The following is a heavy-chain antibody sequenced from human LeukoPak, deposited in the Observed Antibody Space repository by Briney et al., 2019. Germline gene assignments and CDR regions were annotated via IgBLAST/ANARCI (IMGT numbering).Heavy chain of an antibody. CDR3: AKLSMVRGGHFDY. J-gene: IGHJ4*02. CDR2: ISGSGGST. V-gene: IGHV3-23*01. CDR1: GFTFSSYA. D-gene: IGHD3-10*01. Sequence: GGSLRLSCAASGFTFSSYAMSSVRQAPGPQLEWVSAISGSGGSTYYADSVKGRFTISRDNSKNTLYLQMNSLRAEDTAVYYCAKLSMVRGGHFDYWGQGTLVTVSS.